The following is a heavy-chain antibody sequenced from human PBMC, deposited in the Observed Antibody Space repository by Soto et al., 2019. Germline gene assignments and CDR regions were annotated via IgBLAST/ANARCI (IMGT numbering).Heavy chain of an antibody. D-gene: IGHD5-18*01. Sequence: SETLSLTCTVSGDSISGYYWSWIRQPPGKGLEWIGYIYYSGSTNYNPSNKSRVTITVDAPKNQFSLKLRSVSAADTAVYYCARAFRGYSYGWFDYWGQGTLVTVSS. CDR3: ARAFRGYSYGWFDY. CDR1: GDSISGYY. CDR2: IYYSGST. J-gene: IGHJ4*02. V-gene: IGHV4-59*01.